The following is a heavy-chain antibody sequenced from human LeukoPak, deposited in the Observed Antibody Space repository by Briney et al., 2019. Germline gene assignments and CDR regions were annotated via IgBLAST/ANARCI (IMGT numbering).Heavy chain of an antibody. CDR2: IYGGGNT. Sequence: GGSLRLSCAVSGFTVSNTFMNWVRQTPGKGLEWVSVIYGGGNTYYADSVKGRFTISTDNSKNTVFLQMNSLRAEDTAVYYCMRDSAFWGQGTLVTVSS. V-gene: IGHV3-53*01. CDR3: MRDSAF. J-gene: IGHJ4*02. CDR1: GFTVSNTF.